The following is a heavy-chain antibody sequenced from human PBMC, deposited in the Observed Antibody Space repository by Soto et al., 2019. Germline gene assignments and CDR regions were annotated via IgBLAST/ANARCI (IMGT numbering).Heavy chain of an antibody. D-gene: IGHD6-13*01. CDR2: IIPILGIA. CDR3: ARAPIAAAGSYGMDV. J-gene: IGHJ6*02. Sequence: QVQLVQSGAEVKKPGSSVKVSCKASGGTFSSYTISWVRQSPGQGREWMGRIIPILGIANYAQKFQGRVTITADKSTSTAYRELSSLRAEDTAVYYCARAPIAAAGSYGMDVWGQGTTVTVSS. CDR1: GGTFSSYT. V-gene: IGHV1-69*02.